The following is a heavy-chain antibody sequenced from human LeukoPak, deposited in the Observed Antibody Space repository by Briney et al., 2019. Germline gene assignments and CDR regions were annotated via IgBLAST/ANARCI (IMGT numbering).Heavy chain of an antibody. J-gene: IGHJ4*02. CDR3: ARGRGYSYGWIGEKLLDY. Sequence: GGSLRLSCAASGFTVSNNYMRWVRQAPGKGLVWVSRINSDGSSTSYADSVKGRITISRDNAKNTLYLQMNTLRAEDTAVYYCARGRGYSYGWIGEKLLDYWGQGTLVTVSS. V-gene: IGHV3-74*01. CDR2: INSDGSST. CDR1: GFTVSNNY. D-gene: IGHD5-18*01.